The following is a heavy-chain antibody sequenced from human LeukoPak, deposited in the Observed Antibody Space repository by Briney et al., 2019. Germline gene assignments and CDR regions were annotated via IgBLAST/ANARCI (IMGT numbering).Heavy chain of an antibody. CDR1: GGSISSCSYY. CDR2: IYTSGST. Sequence: PSETLSLTCTVSGGSISSCSYYWSWIRQPAGKGLEWIGRIYTSGSTNYNPSLKSRVTISVDTSKNQFSLKLSSVTAADTAVYYCARWGSSGGVIDYWGQGTLVTVPS. J-gene: IGHJ4*02. V-gene: IGHV4-61*02. CDR3: ARWGSSGGVIDY. D-gene: IGHD3-16*01.